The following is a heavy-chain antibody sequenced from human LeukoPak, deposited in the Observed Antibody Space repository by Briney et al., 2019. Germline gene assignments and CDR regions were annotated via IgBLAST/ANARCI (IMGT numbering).Heavy chain of an antibody. D-gene: IGHD2-2*02. V-gene: IGHV3-11*01. CDR1: GFTFSDYY. J-gene: IGHJ6*03. CDR2: ISSSGSTI. Sequence: PGGSLRLSCAASGFTFSDYYMSWIRQAPGKGLEWVSYISSSGSTIYYADSVKGRFTISRDNAKNSLYLQMNSLRAEDTAVYYCARDPHCSSTSCYTNYYYYYMDVWGEGTTVTISS. CDR3: ARDPHCSSTSCYTNYYYYYMDV.